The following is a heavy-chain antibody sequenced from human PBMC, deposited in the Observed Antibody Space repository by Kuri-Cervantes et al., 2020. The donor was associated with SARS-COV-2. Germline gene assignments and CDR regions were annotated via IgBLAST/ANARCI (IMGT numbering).Heavy chain of an antibody. CDR2: INPNSGGT. V-gene: IGHV1-2*04. J-gene: IGHJ6*02. CDR1: GYTFTGYY. Sequence: ASVKVSCKASGYTFTGYYMHWVRQAPGQGLEWMGWINPNSGGTNYAQKFQGWVTMTRDTSISTAYMELSRLRSDDTAVYNCARASVRGIIITYHSYGMDVWGQGTTVTVSS. D-gene: IGHD3-10*01. CDR3: ARASVRGIIITYHSYGMDV.